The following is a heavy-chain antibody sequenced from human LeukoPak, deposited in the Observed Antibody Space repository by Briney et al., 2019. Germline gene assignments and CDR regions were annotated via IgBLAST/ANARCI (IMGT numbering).Heavy chain of an antibody. CDR2: ISYDGSNK. D-gene: IGHD7-27*01. CDR1: GFTFSSYG. CDR3: ARANWGYYFDY. V-gene: IGHV3-30*03. J-gene: IGHJ4*02. Sequence: GGSLRLSCAASGFTFSSYGMHWVRQAPGKGLEWVAVISYDGSNKYYADSVKGRFTISRDNAKNSLYLQMNSLRAEDTAVYYCARANWGYYFDYWGQGTLVTVSS.